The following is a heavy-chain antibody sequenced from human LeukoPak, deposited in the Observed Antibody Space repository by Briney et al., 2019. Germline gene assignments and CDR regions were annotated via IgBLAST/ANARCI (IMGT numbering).Heavy chain of an antibody. D-gene: IGHD5-12*01. Sequence: SGGSLRLSCAASGFTFNNYEMKWVRQAPGKGLEGVSYVSSSGRNKFYADSARGRFTIYRDNTNNSLYLQMSSLRAEDTGIYYCARDQSGIVATIPFDYGGQGTLVTVSP. V-gene: IGHV3-48*03. CDR2: VSSSGRNK. CDR1: GFTFNNYE. J-gene: IGHJ4*02. CDR3: ARDQSGIVATIPFDY.